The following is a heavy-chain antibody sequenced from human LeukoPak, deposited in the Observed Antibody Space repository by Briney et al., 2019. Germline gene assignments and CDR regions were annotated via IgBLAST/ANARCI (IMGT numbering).Heavy chain of an antibody. CDR2: ISYDGSDK. CDR3: ARDTFGAGSPFHYYGMDV. Sequence: GGSLRLSCAASGFTFDDYAMHWVRQAPGKALEWVAVISYDGSDKYYAHSVKGRFTISRDTSKNTLYLQMNSLKTEDTAVYYCARDTFGAGSPFHYYGMDVWGQGTTVTVSS. J-gene: IGHJ6*02. V-gene: IGHV3-30*04. D-gene: IGHD3-10*01. CDR1: GFTFDDYA.